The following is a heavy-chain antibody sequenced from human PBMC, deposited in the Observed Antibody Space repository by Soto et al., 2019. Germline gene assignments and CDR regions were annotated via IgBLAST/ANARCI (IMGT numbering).Heavy chain of an antibody. J-gene: IGHJ4*02. D-gene: IGHD6-6*01. V-gene: IGHV4-59*01. Sequence: KTSETLSLTCTVSGGSINDFYWSWIRQPPGKGLEWIGYIYYSGSTDYNPSLKGRVTISVDTSKNQFSLKLRSVTAADTAVYYCARAGGVAARTFDYWGQGTLVTVSS. CDR3: ARAGGVAARTFDY. CDR2: IYYSGST. CDR1: GGSINDFY.